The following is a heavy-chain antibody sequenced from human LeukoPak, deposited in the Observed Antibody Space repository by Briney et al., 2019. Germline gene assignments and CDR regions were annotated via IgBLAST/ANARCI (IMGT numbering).Heavy chain of an antibody. CDR2: INPNSGGT. CDR3: ARMPRVWGSYYYYGMDV. J-gene: IGHJ6*02. Sequence: ASVKISCKASGYTFTGYYMHWVRQAPGQGLEWMGWINPNSGGTNYAQKFQGWVTMTRDTSISTAYMELSRLRSDDTAVYYCARMPRVWGSYYYYGMDVWGQGTTVTVSS. V-gene: IGHV1-2*04. D-gene: IGHD7-27*01. CDR1: GYTFTGYY.